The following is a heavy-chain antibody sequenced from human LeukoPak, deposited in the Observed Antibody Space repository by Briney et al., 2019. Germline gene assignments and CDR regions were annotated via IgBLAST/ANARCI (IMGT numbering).Heavy chain of an antibody. Sequence: SETLSLTCTVSGGSISPYYWSWIRQSPGKGLEWIGYIFSSGSTNYNPSLKSRVTLSVDTSRNQFSLKLSSVTAADTAVYYCARGRRGSNGWPYFDYWGQGTLVTVSS. CDR3: ARGRRGSNGWPYFDY. D-gene: IGHD6-19*01. V-gene: IGHV4-59*01. CDR1: GGSISPYY. J-gene: IGHJ4*02. CDR2: IFSSGST.